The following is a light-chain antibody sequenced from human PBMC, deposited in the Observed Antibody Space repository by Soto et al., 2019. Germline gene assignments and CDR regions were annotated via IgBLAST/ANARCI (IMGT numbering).Light chain of an antibody. Sequence: EIVLTQSPATLSLSPGGRATLSCRASQSVGSTLAWYQQLPGQAPRLLIYDTSNRATGIPARFSGSGSGTDFTLTIRRLEPEDFAVYYCQQYGSSYPWTFGQGTKVDIK. CDR2: DTS. CDR1: QSVGST. CDR3: QQYGSSYPWT. V-gene: IGKV3-20*01. J-gene: IGKJ1*01.